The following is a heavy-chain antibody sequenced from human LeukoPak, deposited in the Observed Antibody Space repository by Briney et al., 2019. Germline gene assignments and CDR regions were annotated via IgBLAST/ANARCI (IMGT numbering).Heavy chain of an antibody. CDR2: IRAYNGNT. V-gene: IGHV1-18*01. CDR3: ARDYQAYCSGGSCYSRGFDI. D-gene: IGHD2-15*01. J-gene: IGHJ3*02. Sequence: ASVKVSCKASGYTFTSYGISWVRQAPGQGLEWMGWIRAYNGNTNYAQKLQGRVTMTTDTSTSTAYMELRSLRSDDTAVYYCARDYQAYCSGGSCYSRGFDIWGQGTMVTVSS. CDR1: GYTFTSYG.